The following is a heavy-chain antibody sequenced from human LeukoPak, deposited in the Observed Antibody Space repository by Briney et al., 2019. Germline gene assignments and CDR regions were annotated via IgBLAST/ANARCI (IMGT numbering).Heavy chain of an antibody. CDR3: ASRLVVPAAIFDY. D-gene: IGHD2-2*01. CDR2: IYHSGST. CDR1: GYSISSGYY. V-gene: IGHV4-38-2*02. Sequence: SETLSLTCTVSGYSISSGYYWGWIRQPPGKGLEWIGSIYHSGSTYYNPSLKSRVTISVDTSKNQFSLKLSSVTAADTAVYYCASRLVVPAAIFDYWGQGTLVTVYS. J-gene: IGHJ4*02.